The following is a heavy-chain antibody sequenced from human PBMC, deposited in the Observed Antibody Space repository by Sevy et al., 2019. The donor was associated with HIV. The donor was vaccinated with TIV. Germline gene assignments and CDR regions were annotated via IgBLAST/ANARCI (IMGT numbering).Heavy chain of an antibody. J-gene: IGHJ6*02. D-gene: IGHD2-2*01. V-gene: IGHV4-39*01. CDR2: IYYSGST. CDR3: AGHWAFCSSTSCPWEYYYYGMDV. Sequence: SETLSLTCTVSGGSISSSSYYWGWIRQPPGKGLEWIGSIYYSGSTYYNPSLKSRVTISVDTSKNQFSLKLSSVTAADTAVYYWAGHWAFCSSTSCPWEYYYYGMDVWGQGTTVTVSS. CDR1: GGSISSSSYY.